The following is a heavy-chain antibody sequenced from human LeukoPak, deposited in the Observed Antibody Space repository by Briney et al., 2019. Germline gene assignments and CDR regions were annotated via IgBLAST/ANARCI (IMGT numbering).Heavy chain of an antibody. Sequence: PSETLSLTCTVSGGSISSYYWNWLRQPPGKGLEWIGYIYYSGSTNYKPSLQSRVTISVDTSKNQFSLDLSSVTAADTAVYYCARDSGTYGRDYYFDLWGQGTLVTVSS. V-gene: IGHV4-59*01. J-gene: IGHJ4*02. CDR1: GGSISSYY. CDR3: ARDSGTYGRDYYFDL. D-gene: IGHD1-26*01. CDR2: IYYSGST.